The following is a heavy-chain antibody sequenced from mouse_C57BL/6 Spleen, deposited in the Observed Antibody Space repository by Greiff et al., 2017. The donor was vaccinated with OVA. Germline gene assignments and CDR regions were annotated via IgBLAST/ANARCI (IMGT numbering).Heavy chain of an antibody. CDR1: GYTFTSYW. J-gene: IGHJ2*01. CDR3: ARSNYDDYGDGDY. Sequence: VQLQQSGAELVKPGASVKMSCKASGYTFTSYWITWVKQRPGQGLEWIGDIYPGSGSTNYNEKFKSKATLTVDTSSSTAYMQLSSLTSEDSAVYYCARSNYDDYGDGDYWGQGTTLTVSS. CDR2: IYPGSGST. D-gene: IGHD2-3*01. V-gene: IGHV1-55*01.